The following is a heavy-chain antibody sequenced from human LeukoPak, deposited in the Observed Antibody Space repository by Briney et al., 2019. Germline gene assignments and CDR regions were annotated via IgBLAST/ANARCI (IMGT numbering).Heavy chain of an antibody. D-gene: IGHD5-18*01. J-gene: IGHJ4*02. V-gene: IGHV3-23*01. CDR3: AKGGIGSSSGLDY. CDR2: IGGSGGSP. Sequence: PGGSLRLSCAASGFTFSTYVMTCVRQAPGKGLEWVSSIGGSGGSPYHGNSVKGRFSIYRDNSKNTLYLQMNSLRDEDTAVYYCAKGGIGSSSGLDYWGQGTLVTVSS. CDR1: GFTFSTYV.